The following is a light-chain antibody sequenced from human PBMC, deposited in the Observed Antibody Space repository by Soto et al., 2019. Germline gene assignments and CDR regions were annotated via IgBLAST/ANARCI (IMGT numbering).Light chain of an antibody. Sequence: QSALTQPASVSGSPGQSIAISCTGTSGDVGGYDYVSWYQQHPDKAPKLMLYEVTKRPSWVSNRFSGSKSGNTASLTISGLQPEDEADYYCSSHTSGSTRGFGSVTKVTVL. J-gene: IGLJ6*01. V-gene: IGLV2-14*01. CDR3: SSHTSGSTRG. CDR2: EVT. CDR1: SGDVGGYDY.